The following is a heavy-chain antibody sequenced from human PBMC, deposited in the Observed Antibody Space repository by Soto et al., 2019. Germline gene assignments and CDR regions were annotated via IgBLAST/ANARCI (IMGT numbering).Heavy chain of an antibody. CDR2: VWYDRSIK. Sequence: GGTLRLCCESSGYTFSNFGMNSIRQAPGNWPECVARVWYDRSIKYYVVSVKIRFTISRDNSKETVYLQINSLRAEDTGEYYCAREIDGNYDGMAVCRQGXTVTVYS. D-gene: IGHD3-10*01. CDR3: AREIDGNYDGMAV. J-gene: IGHJ6*02. CDR1: GYTFSNFG. V-gene: IGHV3-33*04.